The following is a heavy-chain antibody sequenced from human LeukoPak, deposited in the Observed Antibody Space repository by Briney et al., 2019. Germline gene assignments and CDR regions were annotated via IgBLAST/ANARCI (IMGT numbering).Heavy chain of an antibody. J-gene: IGHJ4*02. CDR1: GGSISSYY. CDR2: IYYSGST. V-gene: IGHV4-59*08. Sequence: SETLSLTCTVSGGSISSYYWSWIRQPPGKGLEWIGYIYYSGSTNYNPSLKSRVTISVDTSKNQFSLKLSSVTAADTAVYYCARRPGIAAAGMVDYWGQGTLVTVSS. D-gene: IGHD6-13*01. CDR3: ARRPGIAAAGMVDY.